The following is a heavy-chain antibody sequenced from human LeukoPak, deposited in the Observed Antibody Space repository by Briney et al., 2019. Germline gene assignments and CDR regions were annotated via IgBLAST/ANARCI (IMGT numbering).Heavy chain of an antibody. D-gene: IGHD1-1*01. CDR2: FDPEDGET. J-gene: IGHJ6*02. CDR1: GYTLTELS. V-gene: IGHV1-24*01. Sequence: ASVKVSCKVSGYTLTELSMHWVRQAPGKGLEWMGGFDPEDGETIYAQKFQGRVTMTEDTSTDTAYMELSSLRSEDTAVYYCATATYNWNDDRRNYYGMDVWGQGTTATVSS. CDR3: ATATYNWNDDRRNYYGMDV.